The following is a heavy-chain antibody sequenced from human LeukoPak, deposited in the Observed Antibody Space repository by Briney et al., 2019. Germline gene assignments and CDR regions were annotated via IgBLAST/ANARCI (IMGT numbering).Heavy chain of an antibody. Sequence: ASVKVSCKASGGTFSSYAISWVRQAPGQGPEWMGRIIPIFGIANYAQKFQGRVTITADKSTSTAYMELSSLGSEDTAVYYCARMVGAPGRYGMGVWGQGTTVTVSS. CDR3: ARMVGAPGRYGMGV. V-gene: IGHV1-69*04. CDR1: GGTFSSYA. CDR2: IIPIFGIA. D-gene: IGHD1-26*01. J-gene: IGHJ6*02.